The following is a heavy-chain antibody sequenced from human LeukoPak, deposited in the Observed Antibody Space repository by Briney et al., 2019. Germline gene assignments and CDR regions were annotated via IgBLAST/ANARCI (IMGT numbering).Heavy chain of an antibody. Sequence: GASVKVSCKASGYTFTSYYMHWVRQAPGQGLEWMGIINPSGGSTSYAQKFQGRVTMTRDTSISTAYMELSRLRSDDTAMYYCARDCSSSRCYSWGKGTTVTVSS. CDR1: GYTFTSYY. V-gene: IGHV1-46*01. J-gene: IGHJ6*04. CDR3: ARDCSSSRCYS. D-gene: IGHD2-2*01. CDR2: INPSGGST.